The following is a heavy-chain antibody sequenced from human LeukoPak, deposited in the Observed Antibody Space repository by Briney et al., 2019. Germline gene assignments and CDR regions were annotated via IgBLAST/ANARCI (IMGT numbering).Heavy chain of an antibody. CDR1: GYSFTSYW. CDR2: IYPDDSDT. CDR3: ARQRRSSGWPNDY. V-gene: IGHV5-51*01. D-gene: IGHD6-19*01. J-gene: IGHJ4*02. Sequence: GESLHISCKGSGYSFTSYWIAWVLQMPGKGLEWMGIIYPDDSDTRYSPSFQGQVTITADKSISTAYLQWSSLKASDNAMYYCARQRRSSGWPNDYWGPGNLGSVSS.